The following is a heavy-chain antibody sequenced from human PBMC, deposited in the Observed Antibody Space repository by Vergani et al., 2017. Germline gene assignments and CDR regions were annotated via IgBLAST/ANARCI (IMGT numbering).Heavy chain of an antibody. D-gene: IGHD3-16*01. CDR1: GGSISSYY. Sequence: QVQLQESGPGLVKPSETLSLTCTVSGGSISSYYWSWIRQSPGKGLEWIGYIYYSGSTHYNPSLKSRVTISVDTSKNQFSLKLSSVTAADTAVYYCARTFGLYYCMDVWGQGTTVTVSS. V-gene: IGHV4-59*01. CDR3: ARTFGLYYCMDV. CDR2: IYYSGST. J-gene: IGHJ6*02.